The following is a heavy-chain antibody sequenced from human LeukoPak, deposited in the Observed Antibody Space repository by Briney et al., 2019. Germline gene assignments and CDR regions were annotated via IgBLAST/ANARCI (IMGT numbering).Heavy chain of an antibody. D-gene: IGHD2-21*01. CDR2: IYSGGNT. Sequence: GGSLRLSCAASGFTVSSSYVSWVRQAPGKGLEWISLIYSGGNTYYADSVKGRFTISRDNSKNTLFLQMNSLRAEDTAVYYCARDYGPYPGCSWFDPWGQGTLVTVSS. V-gene: IGHV3-53*01. CDR1: GFTVSSSY. CDR3: ARDYGPYPGCSWFDP. J-gene: IGHJ5*02.